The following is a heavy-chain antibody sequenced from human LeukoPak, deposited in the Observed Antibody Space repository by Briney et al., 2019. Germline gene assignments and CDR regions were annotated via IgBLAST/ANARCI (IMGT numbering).Heavy chain of an antibody. CDR2: IRNDGSIQ. D-gene: IGHD2-21*02. V-gene: IGHV3-30*02. CDR1: GFTFSTYA. Sequence: GGSLGLSCAASGFTFSTYAMHWVRQAPGQGLDWVAFIRNDGSIQYYADSVKGRFTISRDNSKSTLYLQMNSLRTEDTAMYYCARGDCSGDCYHPLYYWGQGSLVTVSS. CDR3: ARGDCSGDCYHPLYY. J-gene: IGHJ4*02.